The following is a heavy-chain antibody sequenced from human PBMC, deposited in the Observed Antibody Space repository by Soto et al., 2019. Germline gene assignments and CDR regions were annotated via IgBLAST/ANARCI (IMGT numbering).Heavy chain of an antibody. CDR1: GFTFSTYA. J-gene: IGHJ5*02. CDR2: ISYDGSDK. Sequence: GALRGACAASGFTFSTYAMHWVRQAPGKGLEWVAVISYDGSDKYYADSVKGRFTISRDNSKDTLYLQLNSLRVEDTAVFYCARDPIYGSGNYQIWGWFDPWGHGTLVTVYS. CDR3: ARDPIYGSGNYQIWGWFDP. V-gene: IGHV3-30-3*01. D-gene: IGHD3-10*01.